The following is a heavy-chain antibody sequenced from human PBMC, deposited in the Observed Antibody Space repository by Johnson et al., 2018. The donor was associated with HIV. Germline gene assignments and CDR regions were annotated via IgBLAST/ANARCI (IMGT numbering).Heavy chain of an antibody. CDR2: ISYDGSNK. J-gene: IGHJ3*02. CDR3: AKDLSSSLGPGAFDI. D-gene: IGHD6-13*01. Sequence: QVQLVESGGGVVQPGRSLRLSCAASGFTFSSYAMHWVRQAPGKGLEWVAVISYDGSNKYYADSVKGRFTISRDNSKNTLYLQMNSLRAEDTAVYYCAKDLSSSLGPGAFDIWGQGTMVTVS. V-gene: IGHV3-30*04. CDR1: GFTFSSYA.